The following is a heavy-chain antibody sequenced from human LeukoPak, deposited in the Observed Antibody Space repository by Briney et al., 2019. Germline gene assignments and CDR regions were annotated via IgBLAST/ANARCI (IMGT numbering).Heavy chain of an antibody. D-gene: IGHD6-19*01. CDR1: GYTFTGYY. J-gene: IGHJ5*02. Sequence: ASVKVSCKASGYTFTGYYMHWVRQAPGQGLEWMGWINPNSGGTNYAQKFQGRVTMTRDTSISTAYMELSRLRSDDTAVYYCARALSSGWYWVFYPWGQGTLVTVSS. CDR2: INPNSGGT. V-gene: IGHV1-2*02. CDR3: ARALSSGWYWVFYP.